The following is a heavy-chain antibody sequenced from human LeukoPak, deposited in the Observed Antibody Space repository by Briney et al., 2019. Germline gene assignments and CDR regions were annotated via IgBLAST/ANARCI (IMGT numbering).Heavy chain of an antibody. CDR3: AKTRPLDSSSWSHGDY. CDR2: ISGSGDST. J-gene: IGHJ4*02. Sequence: GGSLRLSCVASGFTFSNYAMSWVRQAPGKGLEWVSAISGSGDSTYYGDSVKGRFTISRDNSKNTLYLQMNSLRAEDAAVYYCAKTRPLDSSSWSHGDYWGQGTLVTVSS. CDR1: GFTFSNYA. V-gene: IGHV3-23*01. D-gene: IGHD6-13*01.